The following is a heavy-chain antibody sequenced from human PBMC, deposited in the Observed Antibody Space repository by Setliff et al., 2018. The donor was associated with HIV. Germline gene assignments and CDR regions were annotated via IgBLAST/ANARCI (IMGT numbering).Heavy chain of an antibody. CDR3: ASGRYFDWSTDQ. CDR2: VDPEDGET. V-gene: IGHV1-69-2*01. D-gene: IGHD3-9*01. Sequence: GASVKVSCKASGYTFTDYYMHWVQQAPGKGLEWMGRVDPEDGETIYAEKFQGRVTITADTSTDTAYMELSSLRSEDTAVYYCASGRYFDWSTDQWGQGTLVTVSS. CDR1: GYTFTDYY. J-gene: IGHJ4*02.